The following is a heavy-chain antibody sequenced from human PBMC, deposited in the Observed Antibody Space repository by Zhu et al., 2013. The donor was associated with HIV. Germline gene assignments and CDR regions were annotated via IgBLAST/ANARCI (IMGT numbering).Heavy chain of an antibody. D-gene: IGHD6-19*01. CDR3: ARVGIAVAGTGFDY. V-gene: IGHV4-34*01. Sequence: QVQLQQWGAGLLKPSETLSLTCAVYGGSFSGYYWSWIRQPPGKGLEWIGEINHSGSTNYNPSLKSRVTISVDTSKNQFSLKLSSVTAADTAVYYCARVGIAVAGTGFDYWGQGTLVTVSS. J-gene: IGHJ4*02. CDR1: GGSFSGYY. CDR2: INHSGST.